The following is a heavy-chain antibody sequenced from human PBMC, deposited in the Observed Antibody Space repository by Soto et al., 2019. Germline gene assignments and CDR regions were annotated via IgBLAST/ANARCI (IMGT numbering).Heavy chain of an antibody. CDR2: IYYSGST. CDR3: AREPIVVGRDWFDP. D-gene: IGHD2-21*01. J-gene: IGHJ5*02. V-gene: IGHV4-59*01. CDR1: GGSISSYY. Sequence: PSETLSLTCTVSGGSISSYYWSWIRQPPGKGLEWIGYIYYSGSTNYNPSLKSRVTISVDTSKNQFSLKLSSVTAADTAVYYCAREPIVVGRDWFDPWGQGTLVTVSS.